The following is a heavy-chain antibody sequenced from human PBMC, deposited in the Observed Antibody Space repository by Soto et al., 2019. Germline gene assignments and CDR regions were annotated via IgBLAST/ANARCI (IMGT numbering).Heavy chain of an antibody. J-gene: IGHJ6*04. CDR2: INHSGST. CDR3: ARGIAAAGDMDV. Sequence: SETLSLTCAVYGGSFSGYYWSWIRQPPGKGLEWIGEINHSGSTNYNPSLKSRVTISVDTSKNQFSLKLSSVTAADTAVYYCARGIAAAGDMDVWGKGTTVTVSS. CDR1: GGSFSGYY. V-gene: IGHV4-34*01. D-gene: IGHD6-13*01.